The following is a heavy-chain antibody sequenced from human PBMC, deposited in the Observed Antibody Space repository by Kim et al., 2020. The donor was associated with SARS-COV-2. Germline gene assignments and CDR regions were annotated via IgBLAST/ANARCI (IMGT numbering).Heavy chain of an antibody. D-gene: IGHD6-13*01. J-gene: IGHJ4*02. CDR3: ARVGHIGQQLVY. V-gene: IGHV4-34*01. Sequence: KYHPSLESRVTLSLDTSKNHLSLRLASVTAADTAVYYCARVGHIGQQLVYWGQGSLVTVSS.